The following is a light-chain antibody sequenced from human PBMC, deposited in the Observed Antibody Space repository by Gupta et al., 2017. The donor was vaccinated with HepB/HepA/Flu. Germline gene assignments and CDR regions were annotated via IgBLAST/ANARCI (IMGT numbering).Light chain of an antibody. J-gene: IGLJ1*01. V-gene: IGLV2-11*01. CDR2: DVS. Sequence: QSALTQPRSVSGSPGQSVTISCTGTSSDVGGYNYVSWYQQLPGKAPKLIIYDVSERPSGVPDRFSGSKSGNTASLTITGLQAEDEADYSCCSYAGSSYVFGTGTKVTVL. CDR3: CSYAGSSYV. CDR1: SSDVGGYNY.